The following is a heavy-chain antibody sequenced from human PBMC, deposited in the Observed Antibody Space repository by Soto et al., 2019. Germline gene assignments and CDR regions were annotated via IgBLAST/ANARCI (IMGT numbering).Heavy chain of an antibody. CDR3: AKGGSRRSGYYYGMDV. Sequence: LRLSCAASGFTFSSYGMHWVRQAPGKGLEWVAVISYDGSNKYYADSVKGRFTISRDNSKNTLYLQMNSLRAEDTAVYYCAKGGSRRSGYYYGMDVWGQGTTVTVSS. CDR1: GFTFSSYG. V-gene: IGHV3-30*18. J-gene: IGHJ6*02. D-gene: IGHD3-3*01. CDR2: ISYDGSNK.